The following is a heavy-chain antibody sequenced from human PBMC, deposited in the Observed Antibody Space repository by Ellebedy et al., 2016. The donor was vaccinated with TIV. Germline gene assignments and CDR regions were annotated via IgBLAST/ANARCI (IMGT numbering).Heavy chain of an antibody. J-gene: IGHJ4*02. V-gene: IGHV1-46*01. CDR2: INPSGGST. CDR3: ARDHLNLNYDILTGPLDY. CDR1: GYTFTSYY. Sequence: ASVKVSXXASGYTFTSYYMHWVRQAPGQGLEWMGIINPSGGSTSYAQKFQGRVTMTRDTSTSTVYMELSSLRSEDTAVYYCARDHLNLNYDILTGPLDYWGQGTLVTVSS. D-gene: IGHD3-9*01.